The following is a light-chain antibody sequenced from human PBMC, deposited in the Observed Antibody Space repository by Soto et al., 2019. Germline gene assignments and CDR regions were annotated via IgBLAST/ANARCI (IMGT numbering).Light chain of an antibody. J-gene: IGKJ5*01. CDR3: LQDYNYPPT. CDR1: QAIRND. Sequence: AIQMTQSPSSQSASVGDRVTITCRASQAIRNDLGWYQQKPGKAPKLLIYAASSLQSGVPSRFSGSGSGTDFTLTISSLQAEDFAVYYCLQDYNYPPTFGQGTRLEIQ. CDR2: AAS. V-gene: IGKV1-6*02.